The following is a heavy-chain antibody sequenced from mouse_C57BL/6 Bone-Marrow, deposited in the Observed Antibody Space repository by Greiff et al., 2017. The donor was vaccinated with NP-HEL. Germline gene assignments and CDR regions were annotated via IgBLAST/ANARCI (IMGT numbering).Heavy chain of an antibody. CDR2: INPYNGGT. V-gene: IGHV1-19*01. CDR3: ARKGYAMGD. J-gene: IGHJ4*01. CDR1: GYTFTDYY. Sequence: VQLQQSGPVLVKPGASVKMSCKASGYTFTDYYMNWVKQSHGKSLEWIGVINPYNGGTSYNQKFKGKATLTVDKSSSTAYMELNSLTSEDSAVYYCARKGYAMGDWGQGTSVTVSS.